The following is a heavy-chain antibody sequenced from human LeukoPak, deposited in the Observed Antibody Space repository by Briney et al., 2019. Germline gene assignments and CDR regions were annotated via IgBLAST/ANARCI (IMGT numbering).Heavy chain of an antibody. V-gene: IGHV3-23*01. Sequence: GSLRLSCGASGFIFRNYAMSWVRQAPGEGLEWVSGISDNGGGTYYADSVKGRFTISRDNSKNMLYLQMNSLRAEDTAVYYCTTSKYYDILTGYYRRCGYWGQGTLVTVSS. CDR1: GFIFRNYA. D-gene: IGHD3-9*01. CDR3: TTSKYYDILTGYYRRCGY. CDR2: ISDNGGGT. J-gene: IGHJ4*02.